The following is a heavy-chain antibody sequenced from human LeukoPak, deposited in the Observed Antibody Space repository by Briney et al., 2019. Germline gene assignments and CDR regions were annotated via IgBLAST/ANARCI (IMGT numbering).Heavy chain of an antibody. CDR2: INWNGGST. D-gene: IGHD3-10*01. V-gene: IGHV3-20*04. CDR1: GFTFDDYG. Sequence: GGSLRLSCAASGFTFDDYGMSWVRQAPGKGLEWVSGINWNGGSTGYADSVKGRFTISRDNAKNSLYLQMNSLRAEDTALYYCARDLPASYYYVAFDIWGQGTMVTVSS. CDR3: ARDLPASYYYVAFDI. J-gene: IGHJ3*02.